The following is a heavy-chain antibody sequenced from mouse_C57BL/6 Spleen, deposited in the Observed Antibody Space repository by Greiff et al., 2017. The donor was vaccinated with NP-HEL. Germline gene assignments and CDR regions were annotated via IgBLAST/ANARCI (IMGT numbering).Heavy chain of an antibody. V-gene: IGHV5-4*01. Sequence: EVKLMESGGGLVKPGGSLKLSCAASGFTFSSYAMSWVRQTPEKRLEWVATISDGGSYTYYPDNVKGRFTISRDNAKNNLYLQMSHLKSEDTAMYYCARDRRTGYYFDYWGQGTTLTVSS. CDR3: ARDRRTGYYFDY. J-gene: IGHJ2*01. CDR2: ISDGGSYT. D-gene: IGHD4-1*01. CDR1: GFTFSSYA.